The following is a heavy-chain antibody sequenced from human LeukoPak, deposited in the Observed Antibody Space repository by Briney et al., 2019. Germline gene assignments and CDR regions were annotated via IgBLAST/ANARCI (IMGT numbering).Heavy chain of an antibody. V-gene: IGHV4-38-2*01. CDR3: ARHVLRYFDWLFHDTPKVDY. CDR2: IYHSGST. D-gene: IGHD3-9*01. CDR1: GYSISSGYY. Sequence: PSETLSLTCAVSGYSISSGYYWGGIRQPPGKGLEGIGSIYHSGSTYYNPSLKSRVTISVDTSKNPFSLKLSSVTAADTAVYYCARHVLRYFDWLFHDTPKVDYWGQGTLVTVSS. J-gene: IGHJ4*02.